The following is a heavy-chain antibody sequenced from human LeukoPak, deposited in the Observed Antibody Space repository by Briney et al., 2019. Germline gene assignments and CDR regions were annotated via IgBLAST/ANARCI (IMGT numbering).Heavy chain of an antibody. D-gene: IGHD2-21*01. CDR3: ARFAEVYYYVDV. J-gene: IGHJ6*03. Sequence: GGSLRLSCVASRFTFSNYWMSWVRQAPGKGLEWVASIRSYSSYIHYADPVKGRFTISRDDAKKSLYLQMNSLRAEDTAVYFCARFAEVYYYVDVWGTGTTVIVSS. V-gene: IGHV3-21*01. CDR2: IRSYSSYI. CDR1: RFTFSNYW.